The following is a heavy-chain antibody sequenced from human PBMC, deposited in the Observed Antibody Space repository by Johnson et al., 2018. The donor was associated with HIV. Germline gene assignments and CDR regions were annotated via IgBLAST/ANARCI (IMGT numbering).Heavy chain of an antibody. V-gene: IGHV3-30-3*01. D-gene: IGHD4-23*01. CDR1: GFTFNNAW. Sequence: QVLLVESGGGLVKPGVSPRLSCAASGFTFNNAWMNWVRQTPGKGLEWVAVLSYDGSNKFYADSVKGRFTISRDNSKNTLYLQMNSLRTEDTAMYCCARERGYFGNPAFDIWGQGTMVTVSS. J-gene: IGHJ3*02. CDR3: ARERGYFGNPAFDI. CDR2: LSYDGSNK.